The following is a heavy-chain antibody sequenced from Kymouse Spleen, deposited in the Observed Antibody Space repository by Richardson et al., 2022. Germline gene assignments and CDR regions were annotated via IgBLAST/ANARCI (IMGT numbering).Heavy chain of an antibody. CDR1: GFTFSSYG. CDR2: ISYDGSNK. V-gene: IGHV3-30*18. Sequence: QVQLVESGGGVVQPGRSLRLSCAASGFTFSSYGMHWVRQAPGKGLEWVAVISYDGSNKYYADSVKGRFTISRDNSKNTLYLQMNSLRAEDTAVYYCASSSSSYYYYGMDVWGQGTTVTVSS. CDR3: ASSSSSYYYYGMDV. J-gene: IGHJ6*02. D-gene: IGHD6-6*01.